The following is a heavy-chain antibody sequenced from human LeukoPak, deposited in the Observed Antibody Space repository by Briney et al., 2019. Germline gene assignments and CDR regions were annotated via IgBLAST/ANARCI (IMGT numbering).Heavy chain of an antibody. J-gene: IGHJ4*02. D-gene: IGHD6-13*01. Sequence: GGSLRLSCAASGFTFSSYAMHWVRQAPGKGLEWVAVISYDGSNKYYADSVKGRFTISRDNSKNTLYLQMNSLRAEDTAVYYCAREGYSMAARSRYFDYWGQGTLVTVSS. CDR2: ISYDGSNK. CDR1: GFTFSSYA. V-gene: IGHV3-30-3*01. CDR3: AREGYSMAARSRYFDY.